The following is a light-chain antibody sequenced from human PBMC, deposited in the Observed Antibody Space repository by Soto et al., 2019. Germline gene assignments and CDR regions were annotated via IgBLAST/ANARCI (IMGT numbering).Light chain of an antibody. Sequence: ETVMSQSPATLSVSPGERATLSCRASHSVSTSLAWYQQKPGQSPRLLTYGASTRATGIPARFSGSGSGTEFSLTISGLQSEDFAVYYCQQYNNWPLTFGGGTKVEIQ. J-gene: IGKJ4*01. V-gene: IGKV3-15*01. CDR2: GAS. CDR3: QQYNNWPLT. CDR1: HSVSTS.